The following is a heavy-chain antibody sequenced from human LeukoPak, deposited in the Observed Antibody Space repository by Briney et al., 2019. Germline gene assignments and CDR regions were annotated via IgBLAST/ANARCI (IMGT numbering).Heavy chain of an antibody. J-gene: IGHJ4*02. CDR3: ARLDYYGSGSYDY. V-gene: IGHV4-59*08. CDR2: IYYSGST. Sequence: SETLSLTCTVSGGSISSYYWSWIRQPPGKGLEWIGYIYYSGSTNYNPSLKSRVTISVDTSKNQFSLRLSSVTAADTAVYYCARLDYYGSGSYDYWGQGTLVTVSS. D-gene: IGHD3-10*01. CDR1: GGSISSYY.